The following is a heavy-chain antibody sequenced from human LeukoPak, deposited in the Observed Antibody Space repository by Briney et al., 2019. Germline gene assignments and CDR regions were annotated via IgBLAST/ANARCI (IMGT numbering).Heavy chain of an antibody. D-gene: IGHD6-19*01. CDR3: ARGITVAGRLDY. J-gene: IGHJ4*02. Sequence: ASVKVSCKASGYTFTSYGISWVRQAPGQGLEWMGWISDYNGNTNYAQKLQGRVTMTTDTSTSTAYMELRSLRSDDTAVYFCARGITVAGRLDYWGQGTLVTVSS. CDR2: ISDYNGNT. V-gene: IGHV1-18*01. CDR1: GYTFTSYG.